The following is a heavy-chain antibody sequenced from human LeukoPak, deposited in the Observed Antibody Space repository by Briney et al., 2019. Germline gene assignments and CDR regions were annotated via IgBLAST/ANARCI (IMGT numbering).Heavy chain of an antibody. CDR3: ARETLGGPFDY. J-gene: IGHJ4*02. Sequence: SETLSLTCTVSGGSIISSSYYWGWIRQPPGKGLEWIGYMYYSGSTYYNPSLKSRITISVDTSKNHFSLKLSSVTAADTAVYYCARETLGGPFDYWGQGTLVTVSS. CDR1: GGSIISSSYY. D-gene: IGHD2-15*01. CDR2: MYYSGST. V-gene: IGHV4-39*07.